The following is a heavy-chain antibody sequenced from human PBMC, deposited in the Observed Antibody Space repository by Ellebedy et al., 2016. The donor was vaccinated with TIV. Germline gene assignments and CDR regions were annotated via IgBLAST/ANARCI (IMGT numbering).Heavy chain of an antibody. CDR1: GGSISRSSFY. D-gene: IGHD2-8*01. CDR2: IYDNGDT. J-gene: IGHJ6*02. Sequence: MPSETLSLTCSVSGGSISRSSFYWGWIRQAPGKGLEWIGCIYDNGDTFYNPSLKNRVTISVDASTNQFSLKLSSATAADTSVYWCTTLHPNWFYGMYVWGQGTTVTVSS. CDR3: TTLHPNWFYGMYV. V-gene: IGHV4-39*01.